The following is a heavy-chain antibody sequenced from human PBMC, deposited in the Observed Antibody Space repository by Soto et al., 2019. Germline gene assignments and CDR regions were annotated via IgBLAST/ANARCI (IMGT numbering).Heavy chain of an antibody. CDR3: ATLPRGPYYYYGMDV. CDR1: GFTFSSYA. Sequence: GGSLRLSCAASGFTFSSYAMSWVRQAPGKGLEWVSAISGSGGSTYYADSVKGRFTISRDNSKNTLYLQMNSLRAEDTAVYYCATLPRGPYYYYGMDVWGQGTTVTVSS. CDR2: ISGSGGST. J-gene: IGHJ6*02. V-gene: IGHV3-23*01. D-gene: IGHD1-26*01.